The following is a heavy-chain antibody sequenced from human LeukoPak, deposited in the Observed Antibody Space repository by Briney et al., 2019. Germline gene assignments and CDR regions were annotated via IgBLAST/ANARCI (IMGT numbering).Heavy chain of an antibody. Sequence: GGSLRLSCAASGFTFSSYWMHWVRQAPGKGLVWVSRINSDGSSTSYADSVKGRFTISRDNAKNTLYLQMNSLRAEDTAVYYCARAYGDYGPSLPFDYWGQGTLVTVSS. V-gene: IGHV3-74*01. CDR2: INSDGSST. CDR3: ARAYGDYGPSLPFDY. D-gene: IGHD4-17*01. CDR1: GFTFSSYW. J-gene: IGHJ4*02.